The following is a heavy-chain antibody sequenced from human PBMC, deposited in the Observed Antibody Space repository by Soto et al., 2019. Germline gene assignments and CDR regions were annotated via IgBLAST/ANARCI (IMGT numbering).Heavy chain of an antibody. J-gene: IGHJ5*02. D-gene: IGHD2-2*01. CDR1: GGSVSSGSYY. V-gene: IGHV4-61*01. CDR3: ARSSVPAAIHWFDP. CDR2: IYYSGST. Sequence: PSETLSLTCTVSGGSVSSGSYYWSWIRQPPGKGLEWIGYIYYSGSTNYNPSLKSRVTISVDTSKNQFSLKLSSVTAADTAVYYCARSSVPAAIHWFDPWGQGTLVTVSS.